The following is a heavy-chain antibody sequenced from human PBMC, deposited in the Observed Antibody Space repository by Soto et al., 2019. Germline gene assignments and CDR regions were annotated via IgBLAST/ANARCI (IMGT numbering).Heavy chain of an antibody. CDR3: AKAGDGITMIVVVIGDYGMDV. J-gene: IGHJ6*02. D-gene: IGHD3-22*01. Sequence: GGSLRLSCAASGFTFNNYGMHWVRQAPGKGLEWVAAISYDGNNKYYADSVKGRFTISRDNSKNKLSLQMNSLRAEDTAVYYCAKAGDGITMIVVVIGDYGMDVWGQGTTVTVSS. CDR1: GFTFNNYG. V-gene: IGHV3-30*18. CDR2: ISYDGNNK.